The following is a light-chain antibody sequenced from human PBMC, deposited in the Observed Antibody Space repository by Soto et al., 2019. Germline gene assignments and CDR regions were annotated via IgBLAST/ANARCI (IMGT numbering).Light chain of an antibody. Sequence: IQLTQSPSSLSASVGDRVTITCRASQGISSYLAWYQQKPGKAPKLLIYAASTLQSGVPSRFSGSGSGTDFTLTISSLQPEDVPTYYCQKYNSAPRTFGQGTKADIK. CDR3: QKYNSAPRT. V-gene: IGKV1-27*01. J-gene: IGKJ1*01. CDR1: QGISSY. CDR2: AAS.